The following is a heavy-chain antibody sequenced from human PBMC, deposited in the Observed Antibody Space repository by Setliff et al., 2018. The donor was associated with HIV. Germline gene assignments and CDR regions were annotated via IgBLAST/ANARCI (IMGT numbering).Heavy chain of an antibody. V-gene: IGHV4-34*01. D-gene: IGHD6-13*01. J-gene: IGHJ4*02. Sequence: PSETLSLTCAVYGGSFSGYYWSWIRQPPGKGLEWIGEINHSGSTNYNPSLKSRVTISVDTSKNQFSLKLSSVTAADTAVYYCARRAAARWFDYWGQGTLVTVSS. CDR2: INHSGST. CDR1: GGSFSGYY. CDR3: ARRAAARWFDY.